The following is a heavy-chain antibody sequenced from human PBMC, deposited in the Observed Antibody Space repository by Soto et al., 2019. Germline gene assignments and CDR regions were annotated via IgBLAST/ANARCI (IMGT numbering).Heavy chain of an antibody. CDR2: FIAMLGTP. CDR3: ARGAMANFDY. V-gene: IGHV1-69*13. Sequence: SVKVSCRASGGTFGSQGIAWVRQAPGQGLEWMGGFIAMLGTPTYAKKVQGRATISADESLTSSYLELRSLRSEDTGVYFCARGAMANFDYWGQGTVVTVSS. D-gene: IGHD5-18*01. CDR1: GGTFGSQG. J-gene: IGHJ4*02.